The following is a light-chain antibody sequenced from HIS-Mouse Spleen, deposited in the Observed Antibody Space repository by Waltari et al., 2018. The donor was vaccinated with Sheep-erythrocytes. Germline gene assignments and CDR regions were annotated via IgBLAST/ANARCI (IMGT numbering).Light chain of an antibody. V-gene: IGLV2-11*01. CDR3: CSYAGSYTFWV. Sequence: QSALTQPPSASGSPGQSVTISCTGTSSDVGGYNYVSWYQQHPGKAPNLMIYDVSKRPSGVPDRFSGSKSGNTASLTISGLQAEDEADYYCCSYAGSYTFWVFGGGTKLTVL. CDR2: DVS. CDR1: SSDVGGYNY. J-gene: IGLJ3*02.